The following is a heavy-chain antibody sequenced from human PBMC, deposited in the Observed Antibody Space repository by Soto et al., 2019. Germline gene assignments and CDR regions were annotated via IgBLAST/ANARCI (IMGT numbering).Heavy chain of an antibody. CDR1: GYSFTSYW. J-gene: IGHJ5*02. V-gene: IGHV5-51*01. CDR2: IYPGDSDT. Sequence: GESLKISCKGSGYSFTSYWIGWVRQMPGKGLEWMGIIYPGDSDTIYNPSLTSRVTISVDTSKNHFSLKLTSVTAADTAVYYCARGVRLFRGSFDPWGQGTLVTVSS. D-gene: IGHD2-15*01. CDR3: ARGVRLFRGSFDP.